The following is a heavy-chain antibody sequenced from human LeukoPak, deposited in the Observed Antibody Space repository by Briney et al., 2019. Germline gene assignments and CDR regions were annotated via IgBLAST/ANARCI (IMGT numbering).Heavy chain of an antibody. CDR1: GFAFSPYA. V-gene: IGHV3-30*04. CDR3: ARGLSGYPEY. CDR2: ISYDGSHK. J-gene: IGHJ4*01. Sequence: GGSLRLLCAASGFAFSPYAMHWVRQAPGKGLEWVAVISYDGSHKYYADSVEGRFTISRDNSKNTLYLYMNTLRAEDTAVYFCARGLSGYPEYWGQGTLVTVSS. D-gene: IGHD6-13*01.